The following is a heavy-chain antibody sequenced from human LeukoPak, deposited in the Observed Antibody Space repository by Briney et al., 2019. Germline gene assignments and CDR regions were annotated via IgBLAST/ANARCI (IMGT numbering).Heavy chain of an antibody. J-gene: IGHJ4*02. CDR3: ARGLMREYKSGWYMHHFES. V-gene: IGHV1-18*01. Sequence: ASVKVSCKASGDTLTSSGITWARQAPGQGLEWMGWISDYNGNTNYAEKFQGRVTMTTDTMTTDTSTSTAYMEVRTLRSDDTAMYYCARGLMREYKSGWYMHHFESWGQGTPVTVSS. D-gene: IGHD6-19*01. CDR1: GDTLTSSG. CDR2: ISDYNGNT.